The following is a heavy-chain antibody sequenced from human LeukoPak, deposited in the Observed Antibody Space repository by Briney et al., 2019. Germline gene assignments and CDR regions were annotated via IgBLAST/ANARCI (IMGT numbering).Heavy chain of an antibody. D-gene: IGHD3-10*01. CDR3: ARTNGSGSYYADY. CDR1: GATFSSYT. Sequence: SVKLSCNASGATFSSYTNSWVRHAPGPGLEWMGGSSPFYGTAINAQHFNARVKITAAESTSTAYMELSSLTSEDTAVYHCARTNGSGSYYADYWGQGTLVTVSS. V-gene: IGHV1-69*13. J-gene: IGHJ4*02. CDR2: SSPFYGTA.